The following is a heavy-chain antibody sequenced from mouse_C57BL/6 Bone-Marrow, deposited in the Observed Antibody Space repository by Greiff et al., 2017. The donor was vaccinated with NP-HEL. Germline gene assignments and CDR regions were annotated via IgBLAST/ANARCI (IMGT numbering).Heavy chain of an antibody. J-gene: IGHJ3*01. V-gene: IGHV5-6*01. CDR1: GFTFSSYG. Sequence: EVQRVESGGGLVKPGGSLKLSCAASGFTFSSYGMSWVRQTPDKRLEWVATISSGGSYTYYPDSVKGRFTISRDNAKNTLYLQMSSLKSEDTAMYYCARRLRFAYWGQGTLVTVSA. CDR2: ISSGGSYT. CDR3: ARRLRFAY.